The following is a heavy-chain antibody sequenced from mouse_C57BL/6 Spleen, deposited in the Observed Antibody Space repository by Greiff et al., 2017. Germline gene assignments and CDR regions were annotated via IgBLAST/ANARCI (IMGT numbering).Heavy chain of an antibody. V-gene: IGHV1-77*01. CDR1: GYTFTDYY. CDR2: IGPGSGST. D-gene: IGHD2-5*01. Sequence: QVHVKQSGAELVKPGASVKISCKASGYTFTDYYINWVKQRPGQGLEWIGKIGPGSGSTYYNEKFKGKATLTADKSSSTAYRQLRWVTSEDSAVDFCARSHYSNYLDYWGQGTTLTVSS. CDR3: ARSHYSNYLDY. J-gene: IGHJ2*01.